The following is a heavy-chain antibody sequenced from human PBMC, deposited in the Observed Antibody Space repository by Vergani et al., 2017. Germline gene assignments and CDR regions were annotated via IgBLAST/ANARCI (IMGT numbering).Heavy chain of an antibody. CDR1: GGSISSGGYY. CDR3: AREVVGATMPWFDP. J-gene: IGHJ5*02. V-gene: IGHV4-31*03. CDR2: IYYSGST. D-gene: IGHD1-26*01. Sequence: QVQLQESGPGLVKPSQTLSLTCTVSGGSISSGGYYWSWIRQHPGKGLEWIGYIYYSGSTYYNPSLKSRVTISVDTSKNQFSLKLSSVTAAETAVYYCAREVVGATMPWFDPWGQGTLVTVSS.